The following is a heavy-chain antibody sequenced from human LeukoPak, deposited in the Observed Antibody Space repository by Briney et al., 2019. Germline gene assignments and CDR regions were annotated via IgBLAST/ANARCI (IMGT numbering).Heavy chain of an antibody. D-gene: IGHD5-24*01. J-gene: IGHJ3*02. V-gene: IGHV1-69*13. CDR3: ARVPTRDGYNPGAFDI. CDR1: GGTFSSYA. CDR2: IIPIFGTA. Sequence: SVKVSCKASGGTFSSYAISWVRQAPGQGLEWMGGIIPIFGTANYAQKFQGRVTITADESTSTAYMELSSLRSEDTAVHYCARVPTRDGYNPGAFDIWGQGTMVTVSS.